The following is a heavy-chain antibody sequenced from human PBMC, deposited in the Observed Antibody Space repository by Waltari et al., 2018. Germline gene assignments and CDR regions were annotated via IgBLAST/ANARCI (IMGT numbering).Heavy chain of an antibody. V-gene: IGHV4-59*01. Sequence: QVQLQESGPGLVKPSETLSLTCTVSGGSISSYYWSWIRQPPGKGLEWIGYIYYSGSTNYNPSLKSRVTISVDTSKNQFSLKLSSVTAADTAVYYCARTTYYDFWSGPGYFDYWGQGTLVTVSS. CDR1: GGSISSYY. D-gene: IGHD3-3*01. J-gene: IGHJ4*02. CDR3: ARTTYYDFWSGPGYFDY. CDR2: IYYSGST.